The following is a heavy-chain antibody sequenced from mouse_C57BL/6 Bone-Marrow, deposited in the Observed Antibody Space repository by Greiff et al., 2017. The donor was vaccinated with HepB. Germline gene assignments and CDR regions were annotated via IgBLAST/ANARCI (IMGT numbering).Heavy chain of an antibody. V-gene: IGHV5-9*01. D-gene: IGHD1-1*01. CDR1: GFTFSSYT. CDR3: ARDSSYFFDY. J-gene: IGHJ2*01. Sequence: DVQLQESGGGLVKPGGSLKLSCAASGFTFSSYTMSWVRQTPEKRLEWVATISGGGGNTYYPDSVKGRFTISRDNAKNTLYLQMSSLRSEDTALYYCARDSSYFFDYWGQGTTLTVSS. CDR2: ISGGGGNT.